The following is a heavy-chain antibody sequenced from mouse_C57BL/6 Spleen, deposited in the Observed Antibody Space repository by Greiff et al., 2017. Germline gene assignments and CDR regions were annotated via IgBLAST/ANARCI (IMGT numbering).Heavy chain of an antibody. Sequence: QVQLQQSGAELVRPGTSVTLSCKASGYTFTSYWMHWVKQRPGQGLEWIGAIDPSDSYTNYNQKFKGKATLTVDTSSSTAYMQLSSLTSEDSAVYYCARVGGNYWYFDVWGTGTPVTVSA. CDR3: ARVGGNYWYFDV. V-gene: IGHV1-59*01. CDR1: GYTFTSYW. D-gene: IGHD2-1*01. CDR2: IDPSDSYT. J-gene: IGHJ1*03.